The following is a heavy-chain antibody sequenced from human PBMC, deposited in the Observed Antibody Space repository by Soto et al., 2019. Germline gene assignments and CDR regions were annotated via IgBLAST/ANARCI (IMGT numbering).Heavy chain of an antibody. Sequence: QVQLVQSGAEVKKPGASVKVSCKSSGYTFTSYDITWVRQAPGQGLEWMGWVSAYNGNTNYAQKFQGRVSMTKDTSTSTVYMELRSLRFDDTAMYYCARDWGGFDYWGQGTLVTVSS. CDR3: ARDWGGFDY. V-gene: IGHV1-18*01. CDR1: GYTFTSYD. J-gene: IGHJ4*02. CDR2: VSAYNGNT. D-gene: IGHD7-27*01.